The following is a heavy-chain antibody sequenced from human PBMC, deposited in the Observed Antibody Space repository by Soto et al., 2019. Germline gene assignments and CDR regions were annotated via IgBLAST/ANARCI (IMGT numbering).Heavy chain of an antibody. D-gene: IGHD4-17*01. V-gene: IGHV5-51*01. Sequence: GESLKISCKASGYNFATYWIAWVRQMPGKGLEYMGIIYPGDSDARYSPSFQGQVTFSADKSISTAYLQWSSLTASDTAIYYCARHGFYGDHASNYFDPWGQGTLVTVSS. J-gene: IGHJ5*02. CDR1: GYNFATYW. CDR3: ARHGFYGDHASNYFDP. CDR2: IYPGDSDA.